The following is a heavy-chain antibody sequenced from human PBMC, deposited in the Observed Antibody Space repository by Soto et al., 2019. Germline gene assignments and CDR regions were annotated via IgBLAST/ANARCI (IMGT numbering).Heavy chain of an antibody. CDR2: ITSSGENT. V-gene: IGHV3-23*01. CDR3: AKSSRYSYRMGPFDP. J-gene: IGHJ5*02. Sequence: PGRSLRLSCAASGFTFNRYAMNWVRQAPGKGLEWVSAITSSGENTDYANAVKGRFTISRDNSKNTLYLQLSSLTAEDTAVYYCAKSSRYSYRMGPFDPWGQGTLVTVSS. CDR1: GFTFNRYA. D-gene: IGHD5-18*01.